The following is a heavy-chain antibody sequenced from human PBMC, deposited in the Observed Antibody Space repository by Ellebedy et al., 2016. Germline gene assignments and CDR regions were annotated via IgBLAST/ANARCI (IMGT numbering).Heavy chain of an antibody. CDR1: GSTLSTYW. CDR2: IKQDGSQK. J-gene: IGHJ4*02. V-gene: IGHV3-7*01. D-gene: IGHD2-15*01. Sequence: GESLKISCVVSGSTLSTYWMSWFRQAPGKGLEWVASIKQDGSQKDYVDSVKGRFTISRDNAKNSLYLQMNSLRAEDTAVYYCAGGGHCSDGKCYLIDFWGQGTQVTVS. CDR3: AGGGHCSDGKCYLIDF.